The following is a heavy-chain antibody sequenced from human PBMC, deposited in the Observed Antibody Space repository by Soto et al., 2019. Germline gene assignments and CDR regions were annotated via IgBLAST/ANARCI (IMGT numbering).Heavy chain of an antibody. Sequence: QVQLVESGGGVVQPGRSLRLSCAASGFTFSSYGMNWVRQAPGKGLEWVAVIWYDGSNKYYADSVKGRFTISRDNSKNTLYLQMNSLRVEDTAVYYCARDRSMGKLPDYWGQGTLVTVSS. D-gene: IGHD1-26*01. CDR3: ARDRSMGKLPDY. CDR1: GFTFSSYG. V-gene: IGHV3-33*01. CDR2: IWYDGSNK. J-gene: IGHJ4*02.